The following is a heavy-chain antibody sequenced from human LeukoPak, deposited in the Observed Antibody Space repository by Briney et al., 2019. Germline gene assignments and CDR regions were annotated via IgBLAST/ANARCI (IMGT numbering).Heavy chain of an antibody. Sequence: ASVTVSCKASGYTFTSYYMHWVRQAPGQGLEWMGIINPSGGSTIYAQKFQGRVTMTRDTSTRAVYMELSSLRSEDTAVYYCAREVAVTTYDYWGQGTLVTVSS. V-gene: IGHV1-46*01. J-gene: IGHJ4*02. D-gene: IGHD4-17*01. CDR2: INPSGGST. CDR3: AREVAVTTYDY. CDR1: GYTFTSYY.